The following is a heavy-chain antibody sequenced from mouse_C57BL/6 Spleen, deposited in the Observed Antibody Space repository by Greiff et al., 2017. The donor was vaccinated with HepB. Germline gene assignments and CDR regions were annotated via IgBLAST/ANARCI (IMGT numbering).Heavy chain of an antibody. CDR2: IHPSDSDT. V-gene: IGHV1-74*01. J-gene: IGHJ2*01. D-gene: IGHD1-1*01. Sequence: QVQLQQPGAELVKPGASVKVSCKASGYTFTSYWMHWVKQRPGQGLEWIGRIHPSDSDTNYNQKFKGKATLTVDKSSSTAYMQLSSLPSEDSAVYYCAIWPDYGSSYQGDYWGQGTTLAVSS. CDR3: AIWPDYGSSYQGDY. CDR1: GYTFTSYW.